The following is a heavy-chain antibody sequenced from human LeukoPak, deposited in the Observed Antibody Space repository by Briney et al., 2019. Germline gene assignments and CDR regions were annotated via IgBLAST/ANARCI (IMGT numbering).Heavy chain of an antibody. Sequence: PGGSLRLSCTASGFPFSSYAMSWVRQTPRRGLEWVSVVSGSGDNTYYADSVKGRFTISRDNAKNTLYLQMNSLRAEDTAVYYRLRGLNWSLDQWGQGTLVTVSS. D-gene: IGHD1-20*01. J-gene: IGHJ4*02. CDR1: GFPFSSYA. V-gene: IGHV3-23*01. CDR2: VSGSGDNT. CDR3: LRGLNWSLDQ.